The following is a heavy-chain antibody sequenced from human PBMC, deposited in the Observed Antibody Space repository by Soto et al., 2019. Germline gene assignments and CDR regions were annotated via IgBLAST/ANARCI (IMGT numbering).Heavy chain of an antibody. CDR3: ARTMGRGLDV. V-gene: IGHV3-23*01. Sequence: EVQMLESGGGLVEPGGSLRLSCAASGFSFSSCVMTWVRQAPGRGLEWVSGISGSGGTTSYAGSVKGRFTISRDNSKNTLLLQMNSLRVEDTAVYFCARTMGRGLDVWGQGTTVTVS. D-gene: IGHD3-10*01. CDR1: GFSFSSCV. J-gene: IGHJ6*02. CDR2: ISGSGGTT.